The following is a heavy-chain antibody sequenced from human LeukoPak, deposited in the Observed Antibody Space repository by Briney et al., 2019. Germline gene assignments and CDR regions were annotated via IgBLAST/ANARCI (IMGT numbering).Heavy chain of an antibody. Sequence: NSSETLSLTCTVSGGSISSSSYYWGWIRQPPGEGLEWIGSIYYSGSTYYNPSLKSRVTISVDTSKNQFSLKLSTVTAADTAVYYCARSDFDWFLDYWGQGTLVTVSS. J-gene: IGHJ4*02. D-gene: IGHD3-9*01. V-gene: IGHV4-39*07. CDR2: IYYSGST. CDR3: ARSDFDWFLDY. CDR1: GGSISSSSYY.